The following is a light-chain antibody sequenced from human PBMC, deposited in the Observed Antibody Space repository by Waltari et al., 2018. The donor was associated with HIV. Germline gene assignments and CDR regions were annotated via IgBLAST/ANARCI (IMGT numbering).Light chain of an antibody. CDR3: GTWDSSVSAGV. Sequence: QSVLMHPPSFSAPPGRKVTIPSPESTPNVGKNYVSWNHQSPETAPKLIIYDTNKRPSGIPDRFSGSKSGTSATLTITGLQTGDEADYYCGTWDSSVSAGVFGGGSKLTVL. J-gene: IGLJ3*02. CDR1: TPNVGKNY. CDR2: DTN. V-gene: IGLV1-51*01.